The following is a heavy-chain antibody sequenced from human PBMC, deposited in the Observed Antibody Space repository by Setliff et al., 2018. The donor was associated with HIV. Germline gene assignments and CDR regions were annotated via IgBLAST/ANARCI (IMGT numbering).Heavy chain of an antibody. CDR2: IYYRGSN. D-gene: IGHD2-15*01. CDR3: ARDSPADGGNPGRFQR. J-gene: IGHJ1*01. CDR1: GGSVTSYNYY. V-gene: IGHV4-31*03. Sequence: ASETLSLTCTVSGGSVTSYNYYWSWIRQYPGKGLEWIGYIYYRGSNYYKPSLKSRVIMSLDTSENQFSLKLTSVTAADTAMYFCARDSPADGGNPGRFQRWGQGTLVTVSS.